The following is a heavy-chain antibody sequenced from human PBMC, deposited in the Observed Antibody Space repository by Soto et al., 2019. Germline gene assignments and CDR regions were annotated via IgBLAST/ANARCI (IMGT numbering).Heavy chain of an antibody. CDR2: IYHSGST. CDR1: GGSISSSNW. CDR3: ARIAAAGTKFDY. Sequence: QVQLQESGPGLVKPSGTLSLTCAVSGGSISSSNWWSWVRQPPGKGLEWIGEIYHSGSTNYNPSLQRRVTISVDKSKTPFSLKLSSVTAADTAVYYCARIAAAGTKFDYWGQGTLVTVSS. D-gene: IGHD6-13*01. J-gene: IGHJ4*02. V-gene: IGHV4-4*02.